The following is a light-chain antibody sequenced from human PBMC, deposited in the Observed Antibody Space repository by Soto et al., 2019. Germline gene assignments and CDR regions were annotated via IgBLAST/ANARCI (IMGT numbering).Light chain of an antibody. CDR2: AAS. Sequence: EVVLTQSPGTLSLSPGERSTLSCMAIQSVSSKLAWYQQKPGQAPRLLIYAASIRATGIPARFSVSGSGTEFTLTISSLQSEDFEVYYCQQYNNWPWTFGQGTKVDIK. J-gene: IGKJ1*01. V-gene: IGKV3-15*01. CDR3: QQYNNWPWT. CDR1: QSVSSK.